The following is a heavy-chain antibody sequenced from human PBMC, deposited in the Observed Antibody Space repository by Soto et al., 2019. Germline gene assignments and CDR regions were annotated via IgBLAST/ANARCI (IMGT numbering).Heavy chain of an antibody. CDR1: GGSFSGYY. D-gene: IGHD2-2*01. Sequence: SETLSLTCAVYGGSFSGYYWSWIRQPPGKGLEWIGEINHSGSTNYNPSLKSRVTISIDASKNQFSLKLSSVTAADTAVYYCARLIGSYCSSTSCYSWFDPWGQGTLVTVS. V-gene: IGHV4-34*01. CDR2: INHSGST. CDR3: ARLIGSYCSSTSCYSWFDP. J-gene: IGHJ5*02.